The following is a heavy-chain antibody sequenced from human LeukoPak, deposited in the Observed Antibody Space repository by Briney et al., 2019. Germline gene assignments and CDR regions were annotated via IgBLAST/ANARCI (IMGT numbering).Heavy chain of an antibody. CDR2: ISWNSGSI. D-gene: IGHD6-13*01. J-gene: IGHJ4*02. CDR1: GFTFDDYA. Sequence: PGGSLRLSCAASGFTFDDYAMHWVRQAPGEGLEWVSGISWNSGSIGYADSVKGRFTIFRDNAKNSLYLQMNSLRAEDTAVYYCAKGPDWAVYSSPHPYYFDYWGQGTLVTVSS. CDR3: AKGPDWAVYSSPHPYYFDY. V-gene: IGHV3-9*01.